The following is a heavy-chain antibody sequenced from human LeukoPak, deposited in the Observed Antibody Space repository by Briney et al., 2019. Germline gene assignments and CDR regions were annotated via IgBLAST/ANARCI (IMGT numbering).Heavy chain of an antibody. D-gene: IGHD6-19*01. J-gene: IGHJ4*02. CDR3: AKDIGESGIAVAGTDY. CDR2: ISWNSGSI. CDR1: GFTFDDYA. V-gene: IGHV3-9*01. Sequence: GGSLRLSCAASGFTFDDYAMHWVRQAPGKGLEWVSGISWNSGSIGYADSVKGRFTISRDNAKNSLYLQMNSLRAEDTALYYCAKDIGESGIAVAGTDYWGQGTLVTVSS.